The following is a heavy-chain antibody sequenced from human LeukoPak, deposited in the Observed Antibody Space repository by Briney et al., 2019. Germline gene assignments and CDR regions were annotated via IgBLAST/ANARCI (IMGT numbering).Heavy chain of an antibody. D-gene: IGHD5-18*01. V-gene: IGHV4-59*12. CDR2: IYYSGST. J-gene: IGHJ4*02. CDR3: ARVSEGGYSYGYPFDY. Sequence: PSETLSLTCTVSGGSISSYYWSWIRQPPGEGLEWIGYIYYSGSTYYNPSLKSRVTISVDTSKNQFSLKLSSVTAADTAVYYCARVSEGGYSYGYPFDYWGQGTLVTVSS. CDR1: GGSISSYY.